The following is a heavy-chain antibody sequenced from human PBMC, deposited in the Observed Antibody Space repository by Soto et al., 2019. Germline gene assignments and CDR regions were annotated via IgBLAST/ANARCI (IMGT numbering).Heavy chain of an antibody. Sequence: QVQLMQSGAEVKKPGASVKVACKASGDTFTNYYIHWGRQAPGQGLEWMGTVNPSGGHTTYAQHLLGRVTMTRDTSTSTLYMELTSLTSDDTAVYYCARGGHVVVVTAALDYWGQGTLVTVSS. CDR1: GDTFTNYY. J-gene: IGHJ4*02. D-gene: IGHD2-21*02. CDR2: VNPSGGHT. V-gene: IGHV1-46*01. CDR3: ARGGHVVVVTAALDY.